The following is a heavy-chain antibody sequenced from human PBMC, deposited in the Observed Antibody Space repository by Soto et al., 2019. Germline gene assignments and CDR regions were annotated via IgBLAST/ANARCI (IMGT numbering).Heavy chain of an antibody. CDR2: IYYSGST. CDR1: GGSISSYY. J-gene: IGHJ6*02. CDR3: ARAAVTMVRDNQKPNYGMDV. V-gene: IGHV4-59*12. Sequence: SSETLSLTCTVSGGSISSYYCSWIRQPPGKGLEWIGYIYYSGSTNYNPSLKSRVTISVDTSKNQFSLKLSSVTAADTAVYYCARAAVTMVRDNQKPNYGMDVWGQGTTVTVSS. D-gene: IGHD3-10*01.